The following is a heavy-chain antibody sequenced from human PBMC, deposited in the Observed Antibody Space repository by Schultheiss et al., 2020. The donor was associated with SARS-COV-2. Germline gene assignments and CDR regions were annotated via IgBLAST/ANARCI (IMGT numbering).Heavy chain of an antibody. CDR1: GGTFSSYA. V-gene: IGHV1-69*13. CDR3: ARDRYDFWSGYVSYWYFDL. CDR2: IIPIFGTA. J-gene: IGHJ2*01. D-gene: IGHD3-3*01. Sequence: SVKVSCKASGGTFSSYAISWVRQAPGQGLEWMGGIIPIFGTANYAQKFQGRVTITADESTSTAYMKLSSLRSEDTAVYYCARDRYDFWSGYVSYWYFDLWGRGTLVTVSS.